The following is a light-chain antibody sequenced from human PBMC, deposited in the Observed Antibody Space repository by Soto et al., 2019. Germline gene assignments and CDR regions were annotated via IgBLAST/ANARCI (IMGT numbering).Light chain of an antibody. V-gene: IGLV2-14*01. CDR2: EVS. CDR1: SSDVGGYNY. J-gene: IGLJ1*01. Sequence: QSALTQPASVSVSPRQSITISCTGTSSDVGGYNYVSWYQQHPGKAPKLMIYEVSNRPSGVSNRFSGSKSGNTSSLTISGLQAEDEADYYGSSYTSSSTPVVFGTGTKVTVL. CDR3: SSYTSSSTPVV.